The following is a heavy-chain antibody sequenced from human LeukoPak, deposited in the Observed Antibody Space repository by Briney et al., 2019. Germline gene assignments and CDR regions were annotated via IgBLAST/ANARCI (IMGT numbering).Heavy chain of an antibody. J-gene: IGHJ5*02. V-gene: IGHV4-30-2*05. CDR3: ARVGGRYYYGSGSTTFDP. CDR1: GASISSGDYF. D-gene: IGHD3-10*01. Sequence: PSQTLSLTCTVSGASISSGDYFWTWIRQPPGKGLEWIGYIFDSGRTDFNPSLKSRVTISVDTSKNQFSLKLSSVTAADTAVYYCARVGGRYYYGSGSTTFDPWGQGTLVTVSS. CDR2: IFDSGRT.